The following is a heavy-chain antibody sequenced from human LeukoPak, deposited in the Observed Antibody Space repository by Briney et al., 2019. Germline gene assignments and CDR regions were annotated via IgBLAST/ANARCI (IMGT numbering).Heavy chain of an antibody. CDR3: ARVDMGAADY. CDR1: GFTFRTYK. J-gene: IGHJ4*02. V-gene: IGHV3-48*03. D-gene: IGHD1-26*01. Sequence: GGSLRLSCAASGFTFRTYKMNWVRQAPGKGLEWVSYISSSAVTIYYADSVKGRFTVSRDNAKSSVYLHLDSLRAEDTAVYYCARVDMGAADYWGQGTLVTVSS. CDR2: ISSSAVTI.